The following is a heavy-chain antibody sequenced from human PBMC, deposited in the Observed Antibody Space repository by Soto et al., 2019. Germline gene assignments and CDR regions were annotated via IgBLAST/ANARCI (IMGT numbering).Heavy chain of an antibody. Sequence: GGSLRLSCAASGFTFSSYGMHWVRQAPGKGLEWVAVISYDGSNKYYADSVKGRFTISRDNSKNTLYLQMNSLRAEDTAVYYCAKDAPIEPPRLDSSGLLLGPLDYWGQGTLVTVSS. D-gene: IGHD3-22*01. V-gene: IGHV3-30*18. J-gene: IGHJ4*02. CDR3: AKDAPIEPPRLDSSGLLLGPLDY. CDR2: ISYDGSNK. CDR1: GFTFSSYG.